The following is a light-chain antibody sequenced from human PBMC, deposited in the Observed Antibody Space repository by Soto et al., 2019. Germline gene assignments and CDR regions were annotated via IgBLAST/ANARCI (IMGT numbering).Light chain of an antibody. V-gene: IGKV1-39*01. CDR2: AAS. CDR3: QQSYSTPLS. J-gene: IGKJ1*01. CDR1: QSISSY. Sequence: DIQMTQSPSSLSASVGDRVTITFRASQSISSYLNWYQQKPGKAPKLLIYAASSLQSGVPSRFSGSGSGTDFTLTISSLQPEDFATYYCQQSYSTPLSCGQGTKVDIK.